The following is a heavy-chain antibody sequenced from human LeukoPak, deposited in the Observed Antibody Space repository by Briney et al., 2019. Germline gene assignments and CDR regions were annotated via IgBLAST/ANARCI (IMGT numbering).Heavy chain of an antibody. CDR1: GFTFSIYP. D-gene: IGHD1-26*01. V-gene: IGHV3-23*01. CDR2: ISGSGDST. J-gene: IGHJ3*01. Sequence: GGSLRLSCAASGFTFSIYPMSWVRQAPGKGLEWVSAISGSGDSTNYADSVKGRFTIPRDTSNNTLYLQMTSLTAEDTAVYYCATPTTYSGTYIPFNGWGQGTMVTVSS. CDR3: ATPTTYSGTYIPFNG.